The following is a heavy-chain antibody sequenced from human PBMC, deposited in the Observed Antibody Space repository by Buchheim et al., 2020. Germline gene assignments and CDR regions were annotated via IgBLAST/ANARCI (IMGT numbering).Heavy chain of an antibody. V-gene: IGHV4-34*01. CDR1: GGSFSGYY. CDR2: INHSGST. D-gene: IGHD3-3*01. J-gene: IGHJ5*02. Sequence: QVQLQQWGAGLLKPSETLSLTCAVYGGSFSGYYWSWIRQPPGKGLEWIGEINHSGSTNYNPSLKSRVTISVDTSKNQFSLKLSSVTAADTAVYYCARVDFWSGYWKSFDPWGQGTL. CDR3: ARVDFWSGYWKSFDP.